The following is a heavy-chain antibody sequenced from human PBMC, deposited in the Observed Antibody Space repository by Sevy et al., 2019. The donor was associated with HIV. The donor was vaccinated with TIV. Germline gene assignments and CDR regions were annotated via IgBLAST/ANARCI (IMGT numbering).Heavy chain of an antibody. CDR1: GFTFSSYA. J-gene: IGHJ3*02. V-gene: IGHV3-30-3*01. CDR2: ISYDGSNK. CDR3: ARDGGRVDAFDI. D-gene: IGHD1-26*01. Sequence: GGSLRLSCAASGFTFSSYAMHWVRQAPGKGLEWVAVISYDGSNKYYAHSVKGRFTISRDNSKNTLYLQMNSLRAEDTAVYYCARDGGRVDAFDIWGQGTMVTVSS.